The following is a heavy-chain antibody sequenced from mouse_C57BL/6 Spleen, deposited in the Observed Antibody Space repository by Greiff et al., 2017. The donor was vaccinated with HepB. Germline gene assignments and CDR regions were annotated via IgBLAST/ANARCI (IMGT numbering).Heavy chain of an antibody. J-gene: IGHJ4*01. Sequence: QVQLKQSGPGLVQPSQSLSITCTVSGFSLTSYGVHWVRQSPGKGLEWLGVIWRGGSTDYNAAFMSRLGITKDNSKSQVFFKMNSLQADDTAIYYCAKKTYYGNYAMDYWGQGTSVTVSS. CDR3: AKKTYYGNYAMDY. D-gene: IGHD2-10*01. CDR2: IWRGGST. V-gene: IGHV2-5*01. CDR1: GFSLTSYG.